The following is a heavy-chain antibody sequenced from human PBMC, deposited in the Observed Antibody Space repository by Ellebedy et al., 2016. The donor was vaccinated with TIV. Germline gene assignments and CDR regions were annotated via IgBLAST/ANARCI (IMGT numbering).Heavy chain of an antibody. V-gene: IGHV3-7*01. D-gene: IGHD1-26*01. CDR3: ATDGSYGDYRSPTHAFVM. CDR2: INQDGSDK. J-gene: IGHJ3*02. Sequence: GESLKISCVGSGFSFSSYWMTWVRQAPGKGLEWVANINQDGSDKYYVDSVKGRFTIARDNAMNSVYLQMNSLRGEDTAVYYCATDGSYGDYRSPTHAFVMWGQGTLVTVSS. CDR1: GFSFSSYW.